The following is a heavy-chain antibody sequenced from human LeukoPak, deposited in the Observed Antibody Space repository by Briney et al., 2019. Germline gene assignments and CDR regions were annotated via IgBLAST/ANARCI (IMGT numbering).Heavy chain of an antibody. Sequence: GGSLRLSCAASGFTFSSYGMHWVRQAPGKGLEWVAVISYDGSNKYYADSVKGRFTISRDNSKNTLYLQMNSLRAEDTAVYYCAKPLRYCSSTSCSRTYYYCGMDVWGQGTTVTVSS. D-gene: IGHD2-2*01. CDR1: GFTFSSYG. CDR2: ISYDGSNK. CDR3: AKPLRYCSSTSCSRTYYYCGMDV. J-gene: IGHJ6*02. V-gene: IGHV3-30*18.